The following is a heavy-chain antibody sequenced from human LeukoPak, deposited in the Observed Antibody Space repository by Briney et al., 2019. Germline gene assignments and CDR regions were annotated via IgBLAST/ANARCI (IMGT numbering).Heavy chain of an antibody. Sequence: ASVKISCKASGYTFSNYDLHWVRQATGQGLEWMGWVNPNNGNTGYAQKFQGRVTISTSTSISTGYMEVKSLRSEDTAVYYCARGSPYYDFWSTYPYGGFDTWGQGTMVTVSS. CDR2: VNPNNGNT. V-gene: IGHV1-8*02. D-gene: IGHD3-3*01. CDR1: GYTFSNYD. CDR3: ARGSPYYDFWSTYPYGGFDT. J-gene: IGHJ3*02.